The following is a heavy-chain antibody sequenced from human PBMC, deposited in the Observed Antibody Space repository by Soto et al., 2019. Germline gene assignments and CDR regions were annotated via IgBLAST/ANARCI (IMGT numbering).Heavy chain of an antibody. CDR3: AKGGRWSGWSGDDAFDI. D-gene: IGHD6-19*01. V-gene: IGHV3-23*01. Sequence: EVQLLESGGGLVQPGGSLRLSCAASGFTFSSYAMSWVRQAPGKGLEWVSGISGSGGSTYYADSVKGRFTISRDNSKNTLYLQMNSLRAEDTAVYYCAKGGRWSGWSGDDAFDIWGQGTMVTVSS. CDR1: GFTFSSYA. J-gene: IGHJ3*02. CDR2: ISGSGGST.